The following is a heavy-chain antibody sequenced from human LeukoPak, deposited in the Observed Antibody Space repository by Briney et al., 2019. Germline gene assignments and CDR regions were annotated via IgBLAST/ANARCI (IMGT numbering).Heavy chain of an antibody. V-gene: IGHV3-74*01. D-gene: IGHD3-3*01. CDR3: AREGYDFWSGYLYYFDY. J-gene: IGHJ4*02. CDR1: GFTFSSYW. CDR2: INSDGSST. Sequence: GGSLRLSCAASGFTFSSYWMHWVRQAPGKGLGWVSRINSDGSSTSYADSVKGRFTISRDNAKNTLYLQMNSLRAEDTAVYYCAREGYDFWSGYLYYFDYWGQGTLVTVSS.